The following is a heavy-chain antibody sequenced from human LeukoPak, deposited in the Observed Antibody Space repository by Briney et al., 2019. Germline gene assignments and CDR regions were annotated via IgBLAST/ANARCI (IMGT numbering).Heavy chain of an antibody. CDR2: ISSSSSTI. CDR3: ARVRGSYYGYMDV. CDR1: GFTFSSYW. V-gene: IGHV3-48*01. Sequence: GGSLRLSCAASGFTFSSYWMHWVRQAPGKGLEWVSYISSSSSTIYYADSVKGRFTISRDNAKNSLYLQMNSLRAEDTAVYYCARVRGSYYGYMDVWGKGTTVTVSS. J-gene: IGHJ6*03. D-gene: IGHD1-26*01.